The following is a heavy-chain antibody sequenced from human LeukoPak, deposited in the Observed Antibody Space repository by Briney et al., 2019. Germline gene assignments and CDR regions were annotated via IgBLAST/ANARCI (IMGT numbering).Heavy chain of an antibody. CDR1: GFPFKWYW. Sequence: GALGLSFCASGFPFKWYWFNLVRQAPGKGLEWVSYISSTGSTADSVKGRFTISRDNAKNSLYLQMNSLKTEDTAVYYCTTGIRGDCGQGTLVTVSS. V-gene: IGHV3-48*01. CDR3: TTGIRGD. J-gene: IGHJ4*02. CDR2: ISSTGST.